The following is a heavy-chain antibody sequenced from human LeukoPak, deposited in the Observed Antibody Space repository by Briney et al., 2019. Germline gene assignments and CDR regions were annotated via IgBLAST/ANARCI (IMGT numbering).Heavy chain of an antibody. D-gene: IGHD5-24*01. V-gene: IGHV3-48*03. J-gene: IGHJ3*02. CDR3: AREDGDAFDI. Sequence: GGSLRLSCAASGFTFSSYAMSWVRRAPGKGLEWVSYIGSSGGSRYYADSVKGRFISSRDNAKNSFYLQMNSLRVEDTAIYYCAREDGDAFDIWGQGTMVSVSS. CDR1: GFTFSSYA. CDR2: IGSSGGSR.